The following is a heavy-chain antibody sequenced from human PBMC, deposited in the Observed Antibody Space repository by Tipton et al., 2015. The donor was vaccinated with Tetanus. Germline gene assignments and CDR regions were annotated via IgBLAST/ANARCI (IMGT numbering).Heavy chain of an antibody. D-gene: IGHD2-15*01. CDR3: ARDIVSGHHVFDC. CDR2: IKRDGSSI. Sequence: GSLRLSCAASGFTFSSDWMHWVRQAPGKGLVWVSRIKRDGSSISYEDSVKGRFTISRDNSKNTVYLQMNSLRAEDTAVYYCARDIVSGHHVFDCWGRGTLVTVSS. V-gene: IGHV3-74*01. CDR1: GFTFSSDW. J-gene: IGHJ4*02.